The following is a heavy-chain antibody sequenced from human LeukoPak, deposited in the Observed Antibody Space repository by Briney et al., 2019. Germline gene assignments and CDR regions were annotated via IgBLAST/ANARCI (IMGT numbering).Heavy chain of an antibody. Sequence: VGSLRLSCAASGFTFTSCGMHWVRQAPGKGLEWGAYLHFGGTNDHYTDSVKGRFTISRDNSKNPLYLQMNSLRPEDTGVYYCAKGRGHDDAFDIWGQGTMVTVSS. D-gene: IGHD5-12*01. V-gene: IGHV3-30*02. CDR1: GFTFTSCG. J-gene: IGHJ3*02. CDR2: LHFGGTND. CDR3: AKGRGHDDAFDI.